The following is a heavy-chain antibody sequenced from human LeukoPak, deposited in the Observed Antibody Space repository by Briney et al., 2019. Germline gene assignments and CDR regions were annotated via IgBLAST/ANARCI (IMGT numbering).Heavy chain of an antibody. Sequence: GGSLRLSCAASGFTFSSYEMNWVRQAPGKGLEWVSYISSSGSTIYYADSVKGRFTISRDNSKNTLYLQMNSLRAEDTAVYYCARARDYVWGSLGYWGQGTLVTVSS. V-gene: IGHV3-48*03. CDR3: ARARDYVWGSLGY. CDR2: ISSSGSTI. D-gene: IGHD3-16*01. CDR1: GFTFSSYE. J-gene: IGHJ4*02.